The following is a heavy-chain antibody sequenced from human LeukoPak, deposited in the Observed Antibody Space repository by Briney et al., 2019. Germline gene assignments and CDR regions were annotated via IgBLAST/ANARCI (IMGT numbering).Heavy chain of an antibody. J-gene: IGHJ4*02. Sequence: PGRSLRLSCAASGFTFDDYAMHWVRQAPGKGLEWVSGISWSSGSIGYADSVKGRFSVSRDNAKNSLYLQMNRLRAEDTALYYCAKDIAGEMATPFDYWGQGTLVTVSS. CDR1: GFTFDDYA. CDR2: ISWSSGSI. V-gene: IGHV3-9*01. CDR3: AKDIAGEMATPFDY. D-gene: IGHD5-24*01.